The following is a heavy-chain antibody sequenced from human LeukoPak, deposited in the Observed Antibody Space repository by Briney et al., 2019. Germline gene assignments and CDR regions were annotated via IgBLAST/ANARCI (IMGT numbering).Heavy chain of an antibody. V-gene: IGHV1-2*02. CDR3: VRSSRWSEPETNYYYYYMDV. Sequence: ASVKVSCKASGYTFTGYYMHWVRQAPGQGLEWMGWINPNSGGTNYAQKFQGRVTMTRDTSISTAYMELSRLRSDDTAVYYCVRSSRWSEPETNYYYYYMDVWGKGTTVTVSS. CDR1: GYTFTGYY. CDR2: INPNSGGT. J-gene: IGHJ6*03. D-gene: IGHD6-13*01.